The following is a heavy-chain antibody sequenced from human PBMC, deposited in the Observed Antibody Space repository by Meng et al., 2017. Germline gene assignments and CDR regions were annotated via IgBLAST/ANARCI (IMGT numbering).Heavy chain of an antibody. V-gene: IGHV4-34*01. D-gene: IGHD6-6*01. J-gene: IGHJ4*02. CDR1: GGYVSGYY. CDR3: ARRGIAARPFYY. CDR2: INHSGST. Sequence: VQLLQWGAGMVKPSETLSLTCAVYGGYVSGYYWSWIRQPPGKGLEWIGEINHSGSTNYNPSLKSRVTISVDTSKKQFSLKLSSVTAADTAVYYCARRGIAARPFYYWGQGTLVTVSS.